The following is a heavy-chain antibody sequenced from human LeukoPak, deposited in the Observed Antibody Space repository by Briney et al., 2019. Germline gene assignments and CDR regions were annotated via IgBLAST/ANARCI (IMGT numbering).Heavy chain of an antibody. CDR1: GFTFSSYA. V-gene: IGHV3-7*01. CDR3: AGVKVAGTRSFDY. J-gene: IGHJ4*02. Sequence: GGSLRLSCAASGFTFSSYAMSWVRQAPGKGLEWVANIKKDGIEKYYVESVKGRFTISRDNAKNTLYLQMNNLRAEDTAVYYCAGVKVAGTRSFDYWGQGTLATVSS. CDR2: IKKDGIEK. D-gene: IGHD6-19*01.